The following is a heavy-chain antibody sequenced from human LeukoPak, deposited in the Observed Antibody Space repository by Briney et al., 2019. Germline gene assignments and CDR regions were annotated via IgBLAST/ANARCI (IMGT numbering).Heavy chain of an antibody. J-gene: IGHJ4*02. CDR2: IYYSGGT. Sequence: ASQTLSLTCTASGGSISSGGYYWSWIRQHPGKGLEWIGYIYYSGGTYYNPSLKSRVTISVDTSKNQFSLKLSSVTAADTAVYYCARGPHDYGDLYYFDYWGQGTLVTVSS. CDR1: GGSISSGGYY. D-gene: IGHD4-17*01. CDR3: ARGPHDYGDLYYFDY. V-gene: IGHV4-31*03.